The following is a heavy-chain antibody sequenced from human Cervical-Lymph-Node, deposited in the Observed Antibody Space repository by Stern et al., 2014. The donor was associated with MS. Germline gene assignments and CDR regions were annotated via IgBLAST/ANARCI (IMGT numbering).Heavy chain of an antibody. CDR2: IYPGDSDT. V-gene: IGHV5-51*01. CDR1: GYSFTANW. Sequence: VQLVESGAEVKKPGESLKISCKGSGYSFTANWIAWVRQMPGKGLEWMGIIYPGDSDTSYSPSFQGQVTISADKSISTAYLQLSSLKASDTAMYYCARDYGDYAFDYWGQGTLVTVSS. D-gene: IGHD4-17*01. J-gene: IGHJ4*02. CDR3: ARDYGDYAFDY.